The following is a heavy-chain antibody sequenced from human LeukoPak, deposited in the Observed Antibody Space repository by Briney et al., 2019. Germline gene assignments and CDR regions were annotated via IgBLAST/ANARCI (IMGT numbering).Heavy chain of an antibody. V-gene: IGHV4-61*02. D-gene: IGHD2-21*02. Sequence: PSQTLSLTCTGSGGSISSGSYYWSWIRQPAGKGLEWIGRIYTSGSTNYNPSLKSRVTISVDRSKNQFSLKLSSVTAADTAVYYCARDSVVTAIQGYWGQGTLVTVSS. CDR3: ARDSVVTAIQGY. CDR2: IYTSGST. J-gene: IGHJ4*02. CDR1: GGSISSGSYY.